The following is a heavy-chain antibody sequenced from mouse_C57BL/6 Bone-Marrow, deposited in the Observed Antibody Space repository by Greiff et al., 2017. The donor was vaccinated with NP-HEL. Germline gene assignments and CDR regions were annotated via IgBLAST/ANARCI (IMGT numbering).Heavy chain of an antibody. Sequence: EVQLVESGPELVKPGASVKISCKASGYSFTDYNMNWVKQSNGKSLEWIGVINPNYGTTSYNQKFKGKATLTVDQSSSTAYMQLNSLTSEDSAVYYCARGDDYDGYWYFDVWGTGTTVTVSS. J-gene: IGHJ1*03. CDR1: GYSFTDYN. CDR2: INPNYGTT. V-gene: IGHV1-39*01. CDR3: ARGDDYDGYWYFDV. D-gene: IGHD2-4*01.